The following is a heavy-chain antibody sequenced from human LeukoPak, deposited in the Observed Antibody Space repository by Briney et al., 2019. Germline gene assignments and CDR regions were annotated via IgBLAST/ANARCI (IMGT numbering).Heavy chain of an antibody. J-gene: IGHJ5*02. CDR1: GFTFSSYA. Sequence: PGGSLRLSCAASGFTFSSYAMSWVRQAPGKGLEWVSGIVGGGGSSYYADSVKGRFTISRDNSKNTLYLQMNSLRAEDTAVFYCTRGPWAYYDSSGAFDPWGQGTLVTVSS. V-gene: IGHV3-23*01. CDR2: IVGGGGSS. CDR3: TRGPWAYYDSSGAFDP. D-gene: IGHD3-22*01.